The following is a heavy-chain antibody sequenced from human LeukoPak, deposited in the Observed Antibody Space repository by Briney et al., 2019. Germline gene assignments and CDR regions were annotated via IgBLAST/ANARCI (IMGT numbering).Heavy chain of an antibody. CDR3: ARDPVADYYDSSAVDY. J-gene: IGHJ4*02. D-gene: IGHD3-22*01. CDR1: GFTFSYYT. V-gene: IGHV3-21*01. Sequence: GGSLRLSCAASGFTFSYYTMNWVRQAPGKGLEWVSSISSSSSYIYYADSVKGRFTISRDNAKNSLYRQMNSLRAEDTAVYYCARDPVADYYDSSAVDYWGQGTLVTVSS. CDR2: ISSSSSYI.